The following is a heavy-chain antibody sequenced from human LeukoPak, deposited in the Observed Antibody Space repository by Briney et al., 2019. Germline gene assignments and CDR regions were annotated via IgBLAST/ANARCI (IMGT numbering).Heavy chain of an antibody. CDR2: INGDGRNI. D-gene: IGHD3-10*01. CDR3: AKERGSGRAEIDY. V-gene: IGHV3-74*01. CDR1: GFTFSSYW. Sequence: PGGSLRLSCVASGFTFSSYWMHWVRQDPRKGLVWVSRINGDGRNINYADSVRGRFTISRDNAKNTLYLQMNSLRTEDTALYYCAKERGSGRAEIDYWGQGTLVTVSS. J-gene: IGHJ4*02.